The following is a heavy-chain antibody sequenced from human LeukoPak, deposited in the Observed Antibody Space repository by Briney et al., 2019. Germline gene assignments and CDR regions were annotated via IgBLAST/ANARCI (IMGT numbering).Heavy chain of an antibody. V-gene: IGHV1-8*03. Sequence: ASVKVSCKASGYTFTSYDINWVRQAPGQGVEWVGWMNPNSGNTGYAQQFQGRVTITRNTSISTAYMEMRSLKSEDTAVYYCARGENYFDYWGQGTLVTVSS. J-gene: IGHJ4*02. CDR1: GYTFTSYD. CDR2: MNPNSGNT. CDR3: ARGENYFDY.